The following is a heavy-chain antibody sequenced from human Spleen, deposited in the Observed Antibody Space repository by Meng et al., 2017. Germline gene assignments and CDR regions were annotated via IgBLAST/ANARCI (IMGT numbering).Heavy chain of an antibody. D-gene: IGHD4-17*01. J-gene: IGHJ4*02. CDR1: GGSVSSGSYY. CDR2: IYYSGST. Sequence: QVQLQESGPGLVRPSETLSLTCTVSGGSVSSGSYYWSWIRQPPGKGLEWIGYIYYSGSTNYNPSLKSRVTISVDTSKNQFSLKLSSVTAADTAVYYCARGRGRATVTFDYWGQGTLVTVSS. CDR3: ARGRGRATVTFDY. V-gene: IGHV4-61*01.